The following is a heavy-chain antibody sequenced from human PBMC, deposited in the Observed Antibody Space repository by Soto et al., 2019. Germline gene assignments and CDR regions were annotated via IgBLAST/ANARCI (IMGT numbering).Heavy chain of an antibody. Sequence: MASETLSLTCTVSVGSISSGGYYWSWIRQHPGKGLEWIGYIYYSGSTYYNPSLKSRVTISVDTSKNQFSLKLSSVTAADTAVYYCARGTEVREWLLFVYFDYWGQGTLVTVSS. CDR3: ARGTEVREWLLFVYFDY. CDR2: IYYSGST. CDR1: VGSISSGGYY. D-gene: IGHD3-3*01. J-gene: IGHJ4*02. V-gene: IGHV4-31*03.